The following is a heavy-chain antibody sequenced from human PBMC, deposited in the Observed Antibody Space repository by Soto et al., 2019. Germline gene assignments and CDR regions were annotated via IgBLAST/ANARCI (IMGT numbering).Heavy chain of an antibody. CDR2: ISHSGNA. CDR3: ARASAYSTPWSFDD. Sequence: PSETLSLTCAVYGGSFSVYSWSWFRQPPGKGLEWIGQISHSGNANYNPSLTSRVTISVDKSKNHFSLKLTSVTAADTAVYYCARASAYSTPWSFDDWGQGTLVTVSS. D-gene: IGHD6-13*01. V-gene: IGHV4-34*01. J-gene: IGHJ4*02. CDR1: GGSFSVYS.